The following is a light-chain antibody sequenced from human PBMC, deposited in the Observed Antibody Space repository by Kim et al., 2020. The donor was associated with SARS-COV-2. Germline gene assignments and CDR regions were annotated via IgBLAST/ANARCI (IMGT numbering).Light chain of an antibody. CDR2: KAS. Sequence: DIQMTQSPSTLSASVGDRVTITCRASQSVSSWLAWYQQKPGKAPKLLIYKASTLEGGVPSRFSGRGSGTEFTLTINSLQPDDFATYSCQQYDSHPYTFGQGTKLVI. J-gene: IGKJ2*01. CDR3: QQYDSHPYT. CDR1: QSVSSW. V-gene: IGKV1-5*03.